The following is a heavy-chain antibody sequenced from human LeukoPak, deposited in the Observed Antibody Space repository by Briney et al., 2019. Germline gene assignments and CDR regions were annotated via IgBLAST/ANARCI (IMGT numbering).Heavy chain of an antibody. V-gene: IGHV4-4*07. CDR2: IYTSGST. D-gene: IGHD3-22*01. CDR3: AGGYYYDSSGYRFDY. J-gene: IGHJ4*02. Sequence: SETLSLTCTVSGGSISSYYWSWIRQPAGKGLEWIGRIYTSGSTNYNPSLKSRVTMSVDTSKNQSSLKLSSVTAADTAVYYCAGGYYYDSSGYRFDYWGQGTLVTVSS. CDR1: GGSISSYY.